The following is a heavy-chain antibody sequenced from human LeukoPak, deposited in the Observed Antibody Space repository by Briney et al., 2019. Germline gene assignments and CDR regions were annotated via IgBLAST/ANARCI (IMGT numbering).Heavy chain of an antibody. Sequence: GGSLRLSCAASGFTFSSYWMHWVRQPPGKGLVWVSRINSDGSGTSYADSVKGRFTIARDNAKNSLYLQMNSLRDEDTAVYYCVRAPFYYDRSGFGYWGQGILVTVSS. D-gene: IGHD3-22*01. CDR2: INSDGSGT. CDR3: VRAPFYYDRSGFGY. J-gene: IGHJ4*02. CDR1: GFTFSSYW. V-gene: IGHV3-74*01.